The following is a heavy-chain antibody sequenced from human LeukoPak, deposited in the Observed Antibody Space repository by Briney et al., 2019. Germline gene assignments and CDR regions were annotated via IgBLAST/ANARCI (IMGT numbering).Heavy chain of an antibody. CDR3: AKQRYTYYYDSSGYYYDY. CDR1: GFTFSSYS. CDR2: INSDSSYI. V-gene: IGHV3-21*01. J-gene: IGHJ4*02. D-gene: IGHD3-22*01. Sequence: GGSLRLSCAASGFTFSSYSMNWVRQAPGKGLEWVSSINSDSSYIYYADSVKGRFTISRDNSKNTLYLQMNSLRAEDTAVYYCAKQRYTYYYDSSGYYYDYWGQGTLVAVSS.